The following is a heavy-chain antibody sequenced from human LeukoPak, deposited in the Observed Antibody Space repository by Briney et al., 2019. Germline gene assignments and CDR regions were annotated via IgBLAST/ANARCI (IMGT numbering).Heavy chain of an antibody. CDR3: ARGPYSYDSSGAFDI. CDR2: INHSGST. CDR1: GGSISSYY. Sequence: SETLSLTCTVSGGSISSYYWSWIRQPPGKGLEWIGEINHSGSTNYNPSLKSRVTISVDTSKNQFSLKLTSVTAADTAVYFCARGPYSYDSSGAFDIWGQGTMVTVSS. V-gene: IGHV4-34*01. J-gene: IGHJ3*02. D-gene: IGHD3-22*01.